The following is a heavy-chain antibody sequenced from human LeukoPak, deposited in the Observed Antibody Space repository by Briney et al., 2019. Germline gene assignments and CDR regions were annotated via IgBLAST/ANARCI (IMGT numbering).Heavy chain of an antibody. CDR3: ARDHHGSAYYYGMDV. D-gene: IGHD1-14*01. V-gene: IGHV3-48*03. CDR1: KFTFSSYE. Sequence: GGSLRLSCAASKFTFSSYEMNWVRQAPGKGLERVSYISSSGRTIYYADSVKGRFTIARDHAKNSLYLQMNSLSAHDTAFYYWARDHHGSAYYYGMDVWGQGTTVTVSS. J-gene: IGHJ6*02. CDR2: ISSSGRTI.